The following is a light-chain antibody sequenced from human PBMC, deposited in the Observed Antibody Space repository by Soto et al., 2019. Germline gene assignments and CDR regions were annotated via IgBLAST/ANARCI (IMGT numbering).Light chain of an antibody. Sequence: EIVLTLSPATLYLSPGERATLSCRASQSVSSYLAWYQQKPGQAPRLLIYDASTRATGIPARFSGSGSGTEFTLTISSLQSEDFAVYYCQVYGPSPPITFGQGSKVAIK. V-gene: IGKV3-15*01. CDR3: QVYGPSPPIT. CDR2: DAS. J-gene: IGKJ1*01. CDR1: QSVSSY.